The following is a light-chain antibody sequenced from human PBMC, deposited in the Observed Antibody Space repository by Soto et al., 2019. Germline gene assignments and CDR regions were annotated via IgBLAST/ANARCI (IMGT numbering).Light chain of an antibody. CDR1: QTISSW. CDR3: QQRSNWPPIT. J-gene: IGKJ5*01. Sequence: DIQMPQSPSTLSASVGDGVTITCRASQTISSWLAWYQQKPGKAPKLLIYKASTLKSGVPSRFSGSGSGTDFTLTISSLEPEDFAVYYCQQRSNWPPITFGQGTRLEIK. V-gene: IGKV1-5*03. CDR2: KAS.